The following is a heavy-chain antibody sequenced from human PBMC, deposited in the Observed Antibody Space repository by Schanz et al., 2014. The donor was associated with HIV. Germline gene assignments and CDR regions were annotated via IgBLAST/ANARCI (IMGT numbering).Heavy chain of an antibody. J-gene: IGHJ6*02. CDR3: AKDRNQYDSRYIGKGNYYYYYGMDV. CDR2: ISYDGRNK. V-gene: IGHV3-30*18. D-gene: IGHD3-22*01. CDR1: GFSFDTFG. Sequence: QVQLVESGGGGVQPGRSLRLSCAGSGFSFDTFGIHWVRQAPGKGLEWLAVISYDGRNKKLPNSEKGRFTISRDNSKNTVYLQAKSLRPEDTAVYYCAKDRNQYDSRYIGKGNYYYYYGMDVWGQGTTVTVSS.